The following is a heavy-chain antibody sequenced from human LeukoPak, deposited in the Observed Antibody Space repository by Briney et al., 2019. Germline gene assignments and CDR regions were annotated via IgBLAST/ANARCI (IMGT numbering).Heavy chain of an antibody. V-gene: IGHV4-59*08. CDR1: GGSISTYY. Sequence: SETLSLTCTVSGGSISTYYWSWIRQPPGKGLEWIGYIYYSGSTNYNPSLKSRVTISVDTSKNQFSLKLSSLTAADTAVYYCGRGRGGEYWGQGTLVTVSS. D-gene: IGHD2/OR15-2a*01. CDR3: GRGRGGEY. J-gene: IGHJ4*02. CDR2: IYYSGST.